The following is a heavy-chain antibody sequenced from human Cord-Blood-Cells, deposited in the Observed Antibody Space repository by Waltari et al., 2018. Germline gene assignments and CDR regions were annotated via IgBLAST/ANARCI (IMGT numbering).Heavy chain of an antibody. CDR3: ARFDSSGYYFDY. Sequence: QLQLQESGPGLVKPSETLSLTCTVPGGSISSSSYYWGWLRQPPGKGLEWIGSIYYSGSTYYNPSLKSRVTISVDTSKNQFSLKLSSVTAADTAVYYCARFDSSGYYFDYWGQGTLVTVSS. D-gene: IGHD3-22*01. V-gene: IGHV4-39*07. CDR1: GGSISSSSYY. J-gene: IGHJ4*02. CDR2: IYYSGST.